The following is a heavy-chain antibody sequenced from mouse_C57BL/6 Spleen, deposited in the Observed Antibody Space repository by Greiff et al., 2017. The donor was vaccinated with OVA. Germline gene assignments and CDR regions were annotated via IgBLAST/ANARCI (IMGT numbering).Heavy chain of an antibody. CDR1: GYTFTSYW. CDR3: ARNPEFITTVVDYAMDY. CDR2: INPSNGGT. J-gene: IGHJ4*01. D-gene: IGHD1-1*01. V-gene: IGHV1-53*01. Sequence: QVHVKQPGTELVKPGASVKLSCKASGYTFTSYWMHWVKQRPGQGLEWIGNINPSNGGTNYNEKFKSKATLTVDKSSSTAYMQLSSLTSEDSAVHYCARNPEFITTVVDYAMDYWGQGTSVTVSS.